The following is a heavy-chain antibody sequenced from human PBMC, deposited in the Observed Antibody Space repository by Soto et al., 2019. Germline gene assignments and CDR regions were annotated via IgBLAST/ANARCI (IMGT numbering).Heavy chain of an antibody. CDR3: ARHDQLRFWNFEAFDI. CDR2: ISAYNGNT. D-gene: IGHD3-3*01. V-gene: IGHV1-18*01. Sequence: ASVKVSCKASGYTFTSYGISWVRQAPGQGLEWMGWISAYNGNTNYAQKLQGRVTMTTDTSTSTAYMELRSLRSDDTAVYYCARHDQLRFWNFEAFDIWGQGTMVTVSS. J-gene: IGHJ3*02. CDR1: GYTFTSYG.